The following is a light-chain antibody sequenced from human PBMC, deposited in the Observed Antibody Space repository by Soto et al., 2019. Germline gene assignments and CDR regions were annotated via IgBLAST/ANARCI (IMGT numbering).Light chain of an antibody. CDR3: LQYHTGPRT. J-gene: IGKJ2*01. V-gene: IGKV3-15*01. CDR2: GH. Sequence: EIVMTQSPATLSVFPGDRVTISCGASQNIYSDLAWYQHKPGQAPRLLISGHTRATGIPARFGGGGSGTEYTLTISSLQSEDFAVYYCLQYHTGPRTFGQGTKLEIK. CDR1: QNIYSD.